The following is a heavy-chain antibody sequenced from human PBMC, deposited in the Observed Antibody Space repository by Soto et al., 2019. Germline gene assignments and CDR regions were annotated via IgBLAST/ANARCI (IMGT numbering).Heavy chain of an antibody. CDR1: GFTFSSYG. V-gene: IGHV3-30*18. D-gene: IGHD3-16*02. CDR2: ISYDGSNK. Sequence: GGSLRLSCAASGFTFSSYGMHWVRQAPGKGLEWVAVISYDGSNKYYADSVKGRFTISRDNSKNTLYLQMNSLRAEDTAVYYCAKDRRSSLDYWGQGTLVTV. J-gene: IGHJ4*02. CDR3: AKDRRSSLDY.